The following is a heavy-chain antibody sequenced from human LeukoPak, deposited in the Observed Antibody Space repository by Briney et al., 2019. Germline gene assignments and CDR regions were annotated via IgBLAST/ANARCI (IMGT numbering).Heavy chain of an antibody. CDR3: AKHKYYDFWSGYYTSAQYYYYGMDV. D-gene: IGHD3-3*01. CDR1: GFTFSSYA. Sequence: GGSLRLSCAASGFTFSSYAMSWVRQAPGKGLEWVSAISGCGGSTYYADSVKGRFTISRDNSKNTLYLQMNSLRAEDTAVYYCAKHKYYDFWSGYYTSAQYYYYGMDVWGQGTTVTVSS. CDR2: ISGCGGST. J-gene: IGHJ6*02. V-gene: IGHV3-23*01.